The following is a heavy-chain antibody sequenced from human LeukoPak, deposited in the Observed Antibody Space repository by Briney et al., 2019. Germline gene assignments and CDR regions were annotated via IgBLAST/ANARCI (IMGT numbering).Heavy chain of an antibody. J-gene: IGHJ5*02. D-gene: IGHD4-17*01. Sequence: PSETLSLTCTVSDGSISGYYWSWIRQSPGKGLEWIGFILYTGNTNYNPSLGSRLTISVDTSKNQFSLKVSSVTAADTAVYYCVRSKSGTYGWFDPWGQGTLVTVSS. CDR2: ILYTGNT. V-gene: IGHV4-59*01. CDR3: VRSKSGTYGWFDP. CDR1: DGSISGYY.